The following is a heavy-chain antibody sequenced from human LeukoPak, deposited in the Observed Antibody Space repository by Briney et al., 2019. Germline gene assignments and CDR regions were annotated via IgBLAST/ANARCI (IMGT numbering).Heavy chain of an antibody. CDR2: IYGSGST. D-gene: IGHD1-1*01. CDR3: AREGTSGTHLNWFDP. J-gene: IGHJ5*02. CDR1: GGSISSYY. Sequence: SETLSLTCTVSGGSISSYYWSWIRQPPGKGLEWIGHIYGSGSTNYDPSLKSRVTLSVDTSKNQFSLKLSSVTAADTAVYYCAREGTSGTHLNWFDPWGQGTLVTVSS. V-gene: IGHV4-59*01.